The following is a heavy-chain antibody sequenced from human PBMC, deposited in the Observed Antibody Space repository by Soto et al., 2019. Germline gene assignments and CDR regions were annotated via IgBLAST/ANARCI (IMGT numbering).Heavy chain of an antibody. D-gene: IGHD5-12*01. CDR1: GFNVMSYW. Sequence: GGSLRLSCAVSGFNVMSYWMSWVRQAPGKGLEWVASIKDDGSEIYYLQSVRGRFTISRDSAGNALHLAMNYMSAEDTGVYFCARDIGFDYVNWGQGTLVTVTS. V-gene: IGHV3-7*01. CDR3: ARDIGFDYVN. J-gene: IGHJ4*02. CDR2: IKDDGSEI.